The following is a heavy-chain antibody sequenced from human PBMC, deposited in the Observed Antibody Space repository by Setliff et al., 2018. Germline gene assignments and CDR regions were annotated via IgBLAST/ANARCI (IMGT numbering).Heavy chain of an antibody. CDR1: GGTSSSYA. V-gene: IGHV1-69*05. Sequence: SVKVSCKASGGTSSSYAISWVRQAPGQGLEWMGGIIPIFGTANYAQKFQGRVTITTDESTSTAYMELSSLRSEDTAVYYCARGLYSSGYLFDSFDYWGQGTLVTVSS. D-gene: IGHD6-19*01. CDR2: IIPIFGTA. CDR3: ARGLYSSGYLFDSFDY. J-gene: IGHJ4*02.